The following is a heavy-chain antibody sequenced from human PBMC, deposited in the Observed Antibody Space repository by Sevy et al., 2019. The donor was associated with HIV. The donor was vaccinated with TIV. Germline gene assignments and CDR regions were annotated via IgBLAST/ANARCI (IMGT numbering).Heavy chain of an antibody. V-gene: IGHV3-23*01. CDR1: GFTFSSHA. Sequence: AGSLRLSCAASGFTFSSHAMSWVLQAPGKELEWVSAMRGSGGTTFYTDSVKGRFTISRDNIKNTLYLQMNSLRAEDSAVYHCAKGLRISDSGSYYTRYFDNWGQGTLVTVSS. D-gene: IGHD3-10*01. J-gene: IGHJ4*02. CDR3: AKGLRISDSGSYYTRYFDN. CDR2: MRGSGGTT.